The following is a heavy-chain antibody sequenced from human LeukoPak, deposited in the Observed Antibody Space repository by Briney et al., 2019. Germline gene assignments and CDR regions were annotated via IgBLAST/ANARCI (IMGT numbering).Heavy chain of an antibody. Sequence: GGSLRLSCAVSGFTFRSHWMTWVRQAPGKGLEWLAGIRQGGTEKYYADSVKGRFTVSRDDAKSSLYLQMNSLSADDTAVYFCARGPNDGARVDFLDSWGRGTEVTVSS. CDR2: IRQGGTEK. D-gene: IGHD1-1*01. J-gene: IGHJ4*02. CDR3: ARGPNDGARVDFLDS. V-gene: IGHV3-7*01. CDR1: GFTFRSHW.